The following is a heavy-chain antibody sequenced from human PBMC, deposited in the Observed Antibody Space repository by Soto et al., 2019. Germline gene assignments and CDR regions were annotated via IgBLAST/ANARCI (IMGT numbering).Heavy chain of an antibody. CDR2: ISAYNGNT. CDR3: ARVEYNKLQHWYFDL. D-gene: IGHD1-1*01. CDR1: GYTFTSYG. Sequence: ASVKVSCKASGYTFTSYGISWVRQAPGQGLEWMGWISAYNGNTNYAQKLQGRVTMTTDTSTSTAYMELRSLRSDDTAVYYCARVEYNKLQHWYFDLWGRGTLVTVSS. J-gene: IGHJ2*01. V-gene: IGHV1-18*01.